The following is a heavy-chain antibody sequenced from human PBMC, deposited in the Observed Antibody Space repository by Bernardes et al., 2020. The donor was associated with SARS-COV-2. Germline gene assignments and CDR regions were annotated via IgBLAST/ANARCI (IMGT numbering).Heavy chain of an antibody. J-gene: IGHJ4*02. D-gene: IGHD3-22*01. Sequence: GGSLRLSCAASGFTVSNNYMSWVRQAPGKGLEWVLVIYSGDDTHYADSVKGRFTLSRDNSKNTLYLQMNSLRAEDTAVYYCARVPGYYSPFDYWGQGTLVTVSS. CDR2: IYSGDDT. CDR1: GFTVSNNY. V-gene: IGHV3-53*01. CDR3: ARVPGYYSPFDY.